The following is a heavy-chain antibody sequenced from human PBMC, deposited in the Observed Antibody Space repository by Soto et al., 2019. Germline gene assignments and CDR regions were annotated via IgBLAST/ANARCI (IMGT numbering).Heavy chain of an antibody. D-gene: IGHD6-13*01. J-gene: IGHJ2*01. CDR2: ISWNSGSI. Sequence: EVQLVESGGGLVQPGRSLRLSCAASGFTFDDYAMHWVRQAPGKGLEWVSGISWNSGSIGYADSVKGRFTISRDNAKNSLYLQMDSLRAEDTALYYCAKDRGAAWRWYFDLWGRGTLVTVSS. CDR3: AKDRGAAWRWYFDL. V-gene: IGHV3-9*01. CDR1: GFTFDDYA.